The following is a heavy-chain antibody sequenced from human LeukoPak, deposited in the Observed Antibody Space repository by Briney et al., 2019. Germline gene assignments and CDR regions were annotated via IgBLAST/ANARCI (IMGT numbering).Heavy chain of an antibody. J-gene: IGHJ4*02. CDR1: GFTFSGYW. CDR2: IKQDGSEK. Sequence: GGSLRLSCAASGFTFSGYWMGWVRQAPGKGLEWVANIKQDGSEKSYVESVKGRFTISRDNAKNSLYLQMNSLRAEDTAVYYCALDYDTSGYSHWGQGALVTVSS. D-gene: IGHD3-22*01. V-gene: IGHV3-7*01. CDR3: ALDYDTSGYSH.